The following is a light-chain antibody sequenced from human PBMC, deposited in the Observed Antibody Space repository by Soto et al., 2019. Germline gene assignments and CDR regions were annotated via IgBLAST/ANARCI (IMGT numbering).Light chain of an antibody. Sequence: QSVLRQPPSVSGAPGQRVNISCTGTSSNIGAHYDVNWYQQLPGTAPKVLIYGNTNRPSGVPDRFSGSRSGTSASLAITGLQAEDDADYYCQSYDSSLSNVVFGGGTKVTVL. CDR1: SSNIGAHYD. CDR3: QSYDSSLSNVV. V-gene: IGLV1-40*01. CDR2: GNT. J-gene: IGLJ2*01.